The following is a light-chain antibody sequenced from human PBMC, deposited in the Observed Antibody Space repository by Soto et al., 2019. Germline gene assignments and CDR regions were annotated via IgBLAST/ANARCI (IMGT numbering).Light chain of an antibody. V-gene: IGLV1-40*01. J-gene: IGLJ1*01. Sequence: QSVLTQSPSVSGAPGESVTISCAGSSSNIGAGSGVHWYQQLPGTAPKLLINGNTNRPSGVPDRFYGSKSGTSASLAISGLLPEDEADYYCSSFVGPYTYVFGTGTKVTVL. CDR3: SSFVGPYTYV. CDR2: GNT. CDR1: SSNIGAGSG.